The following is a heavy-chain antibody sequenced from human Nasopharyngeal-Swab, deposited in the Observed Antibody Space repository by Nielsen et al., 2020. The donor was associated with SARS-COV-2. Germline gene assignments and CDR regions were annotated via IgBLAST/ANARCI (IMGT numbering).Heavy chain of an antibody. V-gene: IGHV4-38-2*02. CDR3: ARTYSGSYWAGHDAFDI. D-gene: IGHD1-26*01. Sequence: SETLSLTCTVSGYSISSGYYWGWIRQPPGKGLEWIGSIYHSGSTYYNPSLKSRVTISVDTSKNQFSLKLSSVTAADTVVYYCARTYSGSYWAGHDAFDIWGQGTMVTVSS. CDR1: GYSISSGYY. J-gene: IGHJ3*02. CDR2: IYHSGST.